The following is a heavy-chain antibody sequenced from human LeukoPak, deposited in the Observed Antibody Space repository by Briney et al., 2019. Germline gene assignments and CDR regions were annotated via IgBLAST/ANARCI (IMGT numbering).Heavy chain of an antibody. CDR3: ARDYYDDAFDI. D-gene: IGHD3-22*01. Sequence: PGGSLRLSCAASGFTVSSNCMSWVSQARGKGLEWVSVIYSGGSTYYADSVKGRFTISRDNSKNTLYLQMNSLRAEDTAVYYCARDYYDDAFDIWGQGTMVTVSS. J-gene: IGHJ3*02. CDR2: IYSGGST. V-gene: IGHV3-66*02. CDR1: GFTVSSNC.